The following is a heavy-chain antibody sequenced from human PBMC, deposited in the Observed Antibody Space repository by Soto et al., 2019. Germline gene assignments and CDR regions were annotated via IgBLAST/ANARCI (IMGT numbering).Heavy chain of an antibody. D-gene: IGHD6-19*01. CDR3: ARFGQGLSIDY. CDR1: GFTFSSYA. CDR2: ISDDGSNK. J-gene: IGHJ4*02. Sequence: QVQLVESGGGVVQPGRSLRLSCAASGFTFSSYAMHWVRQAPGKGLEWVAVISDDGSNKYYSDSVKGRFPISRDNSKNTLYLQMNSLRAEDTAVYYCARFGQGLSIDYWGQGTLVTVSS. V-gene: IGHV3-30-3*01.